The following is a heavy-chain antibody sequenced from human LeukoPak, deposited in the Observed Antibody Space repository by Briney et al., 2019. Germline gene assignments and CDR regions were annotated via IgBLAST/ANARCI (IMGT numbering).Heavy chain of an antibody. J-gene: IGHJ4*02. V-gene: IGHV1-2*02. CDR1: GYTFRGNF. CDR2: IDANNGDT. CDR3: ARDPSSVTLYFFDY. D-gene: IGHD4-11*01. Sequence: GASVKVSCKASGYTFRGNFIHWLRQAPGQGLEWMGWIDANNGDTKSAQKFQGRVTMSRDTSISTAYMDLCILSPDEAAVYYCARDPSSVTLYFFDYWGQGTLVTVSS.